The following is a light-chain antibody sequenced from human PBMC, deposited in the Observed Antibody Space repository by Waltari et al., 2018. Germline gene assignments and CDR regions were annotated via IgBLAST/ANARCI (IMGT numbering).Light chain of an antibody. CDR1: TPNIGAPYD. CDR2: ANV. J-gene: IGLJ2*01. V-gene: IGLV1-40*01. CDR3: QSYDRRLEVI. Sequence: QSVLTQPHSVSGAPGQRVTIPSSGSTPNIGAPYDVHWYQQHPGAAPKLLIFANVHRPSGVPDRFSGSKSGTSASLAITGLQAEDEADYYCQSYDRRLEVIFGGGTKLAVL.